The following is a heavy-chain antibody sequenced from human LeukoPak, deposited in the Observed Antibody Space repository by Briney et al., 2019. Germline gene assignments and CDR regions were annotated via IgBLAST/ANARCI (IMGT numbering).Heavy chain of an antibody. J-gene: IGHJ5*02. Sequence: ASVKVSCKASGYTFTGYYMHWVRQAPGQGLEWMGWINPNSGGTNYAQKFQGRVTMTRDTSISTAYMELSRPRSDDTAVYYCARYKGYDFWSDLNWFDPWGQGTPVTVSS. V-gene: IGHV1-2*02. D-gene: IGHD3-3*01. CDR1: GYTFTGYY. CDR2: INPNSGGT. CDR3: ARYKGYDFWSDLNWFDP.